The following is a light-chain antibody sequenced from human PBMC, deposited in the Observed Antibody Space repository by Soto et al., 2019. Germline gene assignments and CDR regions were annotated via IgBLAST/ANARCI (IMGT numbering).Light chain of an antibody. V-gene: IGKV3-15*01. J-gene: IGKJ1*01. Sequence: EIEMTQSPATVFVSPGESAALSCRASQTVRSNLAWYHQRPGQPHRLLIYGTSTRATDVPARFSGGGSGKEFTHTISNMQAEDFGVYFCQQYQSLWTFGQGTKVDIK. CDR1: QTVRSN. CDR2: GTS. CDR3: QQYQSLWT.